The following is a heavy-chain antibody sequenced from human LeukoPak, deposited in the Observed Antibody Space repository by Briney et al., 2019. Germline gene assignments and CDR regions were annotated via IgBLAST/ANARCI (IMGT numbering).Heavy chain of an antibody. J-gene: IGHJ4*02. CDR1: GGTFSSYA. CDR3: ARGVRELRYFDWLFN. D-gene: IGHD3-9*01. V-gene: IGHV1-69*13. CDR2: IIPIFGTA. Sequence: SVKVSYKDSGGTFSSYAISWVRQAPGQGREGMGGIIPIFGTANYVQKFQGRVTITADDSTSTAYMELSSLTSEDTAVYYCARGVRELRYFDWLFNWGQGTLVTVSS.